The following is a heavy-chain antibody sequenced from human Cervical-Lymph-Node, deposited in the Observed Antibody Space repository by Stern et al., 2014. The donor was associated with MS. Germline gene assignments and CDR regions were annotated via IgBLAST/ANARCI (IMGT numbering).Heavy chain of an antibody. V-gene: IGHV1-69*02. CDR2: IIPILGIA. CDR3: ARHHLGAAAGPRMVDY. CDR1: GGTFSSYT. Sequence: QVQLVQSGAEVKKPGSSVKVSCKASGGTFSSYTISWVRQAPGQGLEWMGRIIPILGIANYAQKFQGRVTITADKSTSTAYMELSSLRSEDTAVYYCARHHLGAAAGPRMVDYWGQGTLVTVSS. J-gene: IGHJ4*02. D-gene: IGHD6-13*01.